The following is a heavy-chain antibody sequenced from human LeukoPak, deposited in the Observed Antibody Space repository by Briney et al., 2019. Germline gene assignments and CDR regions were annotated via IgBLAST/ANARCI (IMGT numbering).Heavy chain of an antibody. CDR1: GGSISTTNYY. CDR3: ARGDYGSGPYLWGS. J-gene: IGHJ5*02. CDR2: VYYSGST. Sequence: PSETLSLTCTVSGGSISTTNYYGGWLRQSPGRGGEGFGCVYYSGSTYYNPSHKRRVNITGDTSQNQFSLQLTSVTAADTAVYYCARGDYGSGPYLWGSWGQGILVTVSP. D-gene: IGHD3-10*01. V-gene: IGHV4-39*07.